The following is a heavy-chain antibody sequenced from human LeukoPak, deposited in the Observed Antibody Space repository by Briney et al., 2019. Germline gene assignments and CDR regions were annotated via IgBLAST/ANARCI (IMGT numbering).Heavy chain of an antibody. Sequence: QTGGSLRLSCAASGFTFSSYGMHWVRQAPGKGLEWVTFIQYDGSNKFYADSVKGRFTISRDNSKNTLYLQMNSLRAEDTAVYYCAKEIQDYWGQGTLVTVSS. CDR3: AKEIQDY. V-gene: IGHV3-30*02. J-gene: IGHJ4*02. CDR2: IQYDGSNK. CDR1: GFTFSSYG.